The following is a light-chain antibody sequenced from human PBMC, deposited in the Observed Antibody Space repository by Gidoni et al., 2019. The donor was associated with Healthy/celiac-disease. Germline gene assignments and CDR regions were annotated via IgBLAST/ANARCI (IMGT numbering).Light chain of an antibody. CDR2: DAS. J-gene: IGKJ3*01. V-gene: IGKV1-33*01. CDR3: QQYDTLLFT. Sequence: DIQMTQSPSSLSASVGDRVTITCQASQDISNSLNWYQQKPGKGPKLLIYDASNLETGVPSRFSGIGSGTDFTFTISSLQLEDIATFSCQQYDTLLFTFGPGTKVDIK. CDR1: QDISNS.